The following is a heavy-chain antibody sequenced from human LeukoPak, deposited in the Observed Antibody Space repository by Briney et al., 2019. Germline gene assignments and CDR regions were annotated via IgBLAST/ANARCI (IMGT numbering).Heavy chain of an antibody. D-gene: IGHD2-15*01. CDR3: ARLGLMRYCSGGNCHPDY. CDR1: GYSFATYF. J-gene: IGHJ4*02. CDR2: VYPGDADI. V-gene: IGHV5-51*01. Sequence: GESLKISCKGSGYSFATYFIGWVRQVPGKGLEWMGMVYPGDADIRYSPSFQGQVTISADKSISTAYLQWSSLKASDTAIYFCARLGLMRYCSGGNCHPDYWGQGTLVTVPS.